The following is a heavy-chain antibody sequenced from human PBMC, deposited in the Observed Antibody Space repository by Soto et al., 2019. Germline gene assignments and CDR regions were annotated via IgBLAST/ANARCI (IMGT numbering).Heavy chain of an antibody. CDR3: ARTRVTYYYGSGSYSGPYFDY. CDR1: GGSISSYY. Sequence: TLSLTCTVSGGSISSYYWSWIRQPPGKGLEWIGYIYYSGSTNYNPSLKSRVTISVDTSKNQFSLKLSSVTAADTAVYYCARTRVTYYYGSGSYSGPYFDYWGQGTLVTVSS. CDR2: IYYSGST. J-gene: IGHJ4*02. D-gene: IGHD3-10*01. V-gene: IGHV4-59*01.